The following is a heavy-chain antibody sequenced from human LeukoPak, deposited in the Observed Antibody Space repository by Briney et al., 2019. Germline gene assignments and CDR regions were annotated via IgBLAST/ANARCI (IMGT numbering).Heavy chain of an antibody. CDR2: ISSSSSYI. CDR1: GFTFSSYS. D-gene: IGHD3-10*01. Sequence: GGSPRLSCAASGFTFSSYSMNWVRQAPGKGLERVSSISSSSSYIYYADSVKGRFTISRDNAKNSLYLQMNSLRAEDTAVYYCARDRFWFGELENYFDYWGQGTLVTVSS. J-gene: IGHJ4*02. V-gene: IGHV3-21*01. CDR3: ARDRFWFGELENYFDY.